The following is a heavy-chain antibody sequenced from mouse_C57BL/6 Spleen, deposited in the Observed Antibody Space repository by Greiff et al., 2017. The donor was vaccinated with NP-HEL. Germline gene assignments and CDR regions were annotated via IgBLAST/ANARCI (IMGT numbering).Heavy chain of an antibody. Sequence: EVKVVESEGGLVQPGSSMKLSCTASGFTFSDYYMAWVRQVPEKGLEWVANINYDGSSTYYLDSLKSRFIISRDNAKNILYLQMSSLKSEDTATYYCAREGEDLGLGDFDDWGQGTTLTVSS. CDR1: GFTFSDYY. D-gene: IGHD4-1*01. CDR3: AREGEDLGLGDFDD. V-gene: IGHV5-16*01. CDR2: INYDGSST. J-gene: IGHJ2*01.